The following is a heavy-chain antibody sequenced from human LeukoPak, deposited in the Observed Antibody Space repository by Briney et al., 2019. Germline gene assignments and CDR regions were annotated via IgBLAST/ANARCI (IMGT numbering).Heavy chain of an antibody. D-gene: IGHD3-22*01. Sequence: SETLSLTCTVSGSSINTPYYWAWIRQPPGEGLEWIGNIFHGVTTFYNPSLMNRVAISVDTSKNQFSLKLSSVTAADTAVYYCARQGYYDSSGYYPNWFDPWGQGTLVTVSS. J-gene: IGHJ5*02. V-gene: IGHV4-38-2*02. CDR1: GSSINTPYY. CDR2: IFHGVTT. CDR3: ARQGYYDSSGYYPNWFDP.